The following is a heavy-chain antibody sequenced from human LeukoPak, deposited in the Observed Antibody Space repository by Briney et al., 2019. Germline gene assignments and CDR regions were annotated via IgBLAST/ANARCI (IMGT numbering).Heavy chain of an antibody. V-gene: IGHV3-30*04. CDR3: ASSSMVRGVIAMDV. CDR1: GFTFSSYA. CDR2: ISYDGSNK. J-gene: IGHJ6*02. Sequence: GGSLRLSCAASGFTFSSYAMHWVRQAPGKGLEWVAVISYDGSNKYYADSVKGRFTISRDNSKNTLYLQMNSLRAEDTAVYYCASSSMVRGVIAMDVRGQGTTVTVSS. D-gene: IGHD3-10*01.